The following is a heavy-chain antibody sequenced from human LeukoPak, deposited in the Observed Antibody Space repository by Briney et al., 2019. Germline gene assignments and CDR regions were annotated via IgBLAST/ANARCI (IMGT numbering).Heavy chain of an antibody. CDR1: GGSISSYY. V-gene: IGHV4-59*01. CDR3: ASLVM. D-gene: IGHD4-23*01. CDR2: IYYSGST. J-gene: IGHJ4*02. Sequence: SETLSLTCSVSGGSISSYYWNWIRQPPGKGLEWIGYIYYSGSTNYNPSLKSRTIISLDTSKNHFSLRLSSVTAADTAVYYCASLVMWGQGTLVTVSS.